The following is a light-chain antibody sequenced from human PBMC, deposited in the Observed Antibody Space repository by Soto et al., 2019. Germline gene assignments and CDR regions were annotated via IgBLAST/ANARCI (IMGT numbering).Light chain of an antibody. Sequence: EIVMTQSPATLSVSPGERATLSCRASQSVSSNLAWYQQKPGQAPRLLIYGASTRATGIPARFSGSGSGTEFTRTISSLQSEDFAVYYCQQYNNWPLTFGQGPKVEL. CDR2: GAS. CDR3: QQYNNWPLT. J-gene: IGKJ1*01. CDR1: QSVSSN. V-gene: IGKV3-15*01.